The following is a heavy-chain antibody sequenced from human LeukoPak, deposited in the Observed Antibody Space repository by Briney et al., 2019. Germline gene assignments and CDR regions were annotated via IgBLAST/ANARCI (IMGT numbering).Heavy chain of an antibody. D-gene: IGHD3-22*01. CDR1: GFTFSSYS. Sequence: GGSLRLSCAASGFTFSSYSMNWVRQAPGKGLEWVSYISSSSSTIYYADSVKGRFTISRDNAKNSLYLQMNSLRDEDTAVYYCARDTYYYDSSGARWYFDYWGQGTLVTVSS. CDR3: ARDTYYYDSSGARWYFDY. V-gene: IGHV3-48*02. J-gene: IGHJ4*02. CDR2: ISSSSSTI.